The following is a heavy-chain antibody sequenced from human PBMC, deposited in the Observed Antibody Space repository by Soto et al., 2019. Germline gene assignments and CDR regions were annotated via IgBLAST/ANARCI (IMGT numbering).Heavy chain of an antibody. CDR2: ISPYNGNT. J-gene: IGHJ4*02. D-gene: IGHD3-16*02. V-gene: IGHV1-18*01. CDR3: AREEDYVWGTYRPPFY. CDR1: GYSFTNYG. Sequence: QVQLVQSGAEVKKPGASVKVSCKTSGYSFTNYGFIWVRQAPGQGLEWMGWISPYNGNTDYAQKLQGRVTMTTDTSTSTTYMELRSLRSDDTAVYFCAREEDYVWGTYRPPFYWGQGTLVTVSS.